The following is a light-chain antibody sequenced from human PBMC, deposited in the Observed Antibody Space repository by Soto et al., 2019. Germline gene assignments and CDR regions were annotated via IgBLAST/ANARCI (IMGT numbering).Light chain of an antibody. J-gene: IGLJ2*01. V-gene: IGLV3-21*02. CDR3: QVWDTDSGHVV. CDR1: NIGRKS. CDR2: DIR. Sequence: SYELTQPPSVSVSPRQTATIPCGGNNIGRKSVHWYQQKAGQAPILVVYDIRDRPSGIPDRFSGSSSGDTAALTISRVEAGDEADYFCQVWDTDSGHVVFGRGTKVTVL.